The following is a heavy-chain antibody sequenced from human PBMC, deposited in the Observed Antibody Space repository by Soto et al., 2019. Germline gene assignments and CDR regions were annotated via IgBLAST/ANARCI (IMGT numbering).Heavy chain of an antibody. J-gene: IGHJ6*02. CDR3: ARDLPPTYYDFWSGYYPQNYYYYGMDV. CDR2: ISSSSSTI. D-gene: IGHD3-3*01. V-gene: IGHV3-48*02. CDR1: GFTFSSYS. Sequence: QAGGSLRLSCAASGFTFSSYSMNWVRQAPGKGLEWVSYISSSSSTIYYADSVKGRFTISRDNAKNSLYLQMNSLRDEDTAVYYCARDLPPTYYDFWSGYYPQNYYYYGMDVWGQGTTVTVSS.